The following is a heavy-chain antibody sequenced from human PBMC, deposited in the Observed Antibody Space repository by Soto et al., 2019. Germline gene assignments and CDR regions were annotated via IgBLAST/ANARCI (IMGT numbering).Heavy chain of an antibody. CDR3: AREGVGFSTGWLDC. Sequence: QVRLQESGPGLVRPSETLSLTCTVSGGSIIDEDYYWSWVRQPPGKALEWIGYVDHRGHTQYNLSLRSRLSLLSDTSKHQFSLRLTSVSVADTAVYFCAREGVGFSTGWLDCWGPGAQVTVS. J-gene: IGHJ4*02. D-gene: IGHD2-8*02. CDR2: VDHRGHT. V-gene: IGHV4-30-4*01. CDR1: GGSIIDEDYY.